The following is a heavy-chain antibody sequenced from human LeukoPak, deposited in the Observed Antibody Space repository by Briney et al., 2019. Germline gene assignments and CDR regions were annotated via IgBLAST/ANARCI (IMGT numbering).Heavy chain of an antibody. J-gene: IGHJ4*02. CDR1: RGSIRSGGYY. CDR2: MYYSGST. CDR3: ARDGDSGGYGEFDY. V-gene: IGHV4-31*03. D-gene: IGHD3-10*01. Sequence: PSETLSLTCTVSRGSIRSGGYYWSWIRQHPGKGLEWIGYMYYSGSTYYNPSLKSRVTISVDTSKNQFSLKLSSVTAADTAVYYCARDGDSGGYGEFDYWGQGTLVTVSS.